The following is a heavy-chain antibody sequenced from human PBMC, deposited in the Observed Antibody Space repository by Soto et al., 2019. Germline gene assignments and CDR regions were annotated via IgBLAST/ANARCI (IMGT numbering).Heavy chain of an antibody. D-gene: IGHD5-12*01. J-gene: IGHJ4*02. CDR1: GGTFSNYA. V-gene: IGHV1-69*13. CDR2: IIPIFGSA. Sequence: SVKVSCKASGGTFSNYALSWVRQAPGQGLEWMGGIIPIFGSANYAQKFQGRVTITADDSTSTAYMELSSLRPDDTAVYYCAREVTVASYSFDFWGQGTLVTVSS. CDR3: AREVTVASYSFDF.